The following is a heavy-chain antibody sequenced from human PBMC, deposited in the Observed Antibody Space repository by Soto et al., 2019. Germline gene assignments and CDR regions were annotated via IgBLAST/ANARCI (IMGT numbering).Heavy chain of an antibody. V-gene: IGHV6-1*01. J-gene: IGHJ4*02. D-gene: IGHD6-19*01. CDR1: GDSVSSTSAA. Sequence: SQTLSLTCAISGDSVSSTSAAWSWIRQSPSRGLEWLGRTYYRSKWYSDYAVSVKSRITINPDTSKNQFSLQLNSVTPEDTAVYYCARGSYFSGWVWGQGTLVTVSS. CDR3: ARGSYFSGWV. CDR2: TYYRSKWYS.